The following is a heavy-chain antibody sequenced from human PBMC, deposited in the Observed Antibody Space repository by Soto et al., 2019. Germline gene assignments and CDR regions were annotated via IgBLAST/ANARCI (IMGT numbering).Heavy chain of an antibody. CDR2: IYPGDSDT. CDR1: GYSFTSYW. CDR3: ATSSRGQPPYYYGRDV. V-gene: IGHV5-51*01. J-gene: IGHJ6*02. Sequence: GESLKISCKGSGYSFTSYWIGWVRQMPGKGLEWMGIIYPGDSDTRYSPSFQGQVTISADKSISTAYLQWSSLKASDTAMYYCATSSRGQPPYYYGRDVWGQGTTVTVSS. D-gene: IGHD3-16*01.